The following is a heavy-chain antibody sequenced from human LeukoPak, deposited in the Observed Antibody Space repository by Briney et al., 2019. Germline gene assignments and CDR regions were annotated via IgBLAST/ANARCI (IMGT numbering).Heavy chain of an antibody. J-gene: IGHJ5*02. CDR3: ARDLFRQLVQNWFDP. CDR1: GYSISSGYY. V-gene: IGHV4-38-2*02. Sequence: SETLSLTCTVSGYSISSGYYWGWIRQPPGKGLEWIGSIYHSGSTYYNPSLKSRVTISVDTSKNQFSLKLSSVTAADTAVYYCARDLFRQLVQNWFDPWGQGTLVTVSS. CDR2: IYHSGST. D-gene: IGHD6-6*01.